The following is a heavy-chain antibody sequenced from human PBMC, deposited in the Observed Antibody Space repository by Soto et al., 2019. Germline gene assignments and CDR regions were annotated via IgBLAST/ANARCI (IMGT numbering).Heavy chain of an antibody. CDR3: AREEVAYFGSGSHNWFDP. V-gene: IGHV3-23*01. J-gene: IGHJ5*02. Sequence: GGSLRLSCAASGFTFSSYAMSWVRQAPGKGLEWVSAISGSGGSTYYADSVKGRFTISRDNSKNTLYLQMNSLRAEDTAVYYCAREEVAYFGSGSHNWFDPWGQGTLVTVSS. CDR1: GFTFSSYA. D-gene: IGHD3-10*01. CDR2: ISGSGGST.